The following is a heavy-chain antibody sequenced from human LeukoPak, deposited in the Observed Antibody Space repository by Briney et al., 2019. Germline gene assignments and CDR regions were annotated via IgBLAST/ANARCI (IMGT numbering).Heavy chain of an antibody. J-gene: IGHJ6*03. CDR3: ARGYYAPPVGYYYMDV. CDR1: GDSLSSGDYY. D-gene: IGHD3-10*01. CDR2: VYRTGST. Sequence: SGTLSLTCTVSGDSLSSGDYYWSWIRQPAGKGLEYIGRVYRTGSTSSNPSLQSRVTISVDTSKNQFSLKLNSVTAADTAVYYCARGYYAPPVGYYYMDVWGKGTTVTVSS. V-gene: IGHV4-61*02.